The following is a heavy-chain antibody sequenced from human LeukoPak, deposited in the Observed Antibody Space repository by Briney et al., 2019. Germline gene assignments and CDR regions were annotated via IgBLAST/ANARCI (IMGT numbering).Heavy chain of an antibody. Sequence: GGSLRLFCAASGFTFSAYWMSWVRQGPGKGLDWVASINPDGSGTRYVDSVRGRFTISRDNAQNSLYLHMNSLSAEDTAVYYCVRLFGGVTTFDYWGQGTLITVSS. D-gene: IGHD4-17*01. CDR2: INPDGSGT. CDR1: GFTFSAYW. J-gene: IGHJ4*02. CDR3: VRLFGGVTTFDY. V-gene: IGHV3-7*01.